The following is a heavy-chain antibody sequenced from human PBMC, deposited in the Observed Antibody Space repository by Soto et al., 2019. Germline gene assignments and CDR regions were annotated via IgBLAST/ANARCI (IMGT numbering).Heavy chain of an antibody. Sequence: QVQLVQSGAEVKEPGASVKISCKPSGYSFTSFYMHWVRQAPGQGLEWMGTINPNGGSTTXXXXXXXXXXXXXXXXXXXXXXXXXXXXSXDTAVXYCARAIPHFDYWGQGTLVTVXS. V-gene: IGHV1-46*01. CDR1: GYSFTSFY. CDR2: INPNGGST. D-gene: IGHD2-8*01. J-gene: IGHJ4*02. CDR3: ARAIPHFDY.